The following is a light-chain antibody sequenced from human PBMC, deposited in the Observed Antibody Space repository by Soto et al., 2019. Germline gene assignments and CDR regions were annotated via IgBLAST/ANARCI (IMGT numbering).Light chain of an antibody. CDR2: DTS. CDR1: QSVSSY. CDR3: QQRSNWIT. V-gene: IGKV3-11*01. Sequence: EIVLTQSPATLSLSPGERATLSCRASQSVSSYLAWYQQKPGQAPRLLIYDTSNRATGIPARFSGSGSGTDFTLTISRLEPEDFAIYHCQQRSNWITFGQGTRLEIE. J-gene: IGKJ5*01.